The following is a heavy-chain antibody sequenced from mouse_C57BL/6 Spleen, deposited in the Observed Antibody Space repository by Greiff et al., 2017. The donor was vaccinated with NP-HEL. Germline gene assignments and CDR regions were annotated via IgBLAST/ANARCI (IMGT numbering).Heavy chain of an antibody. CDR3: ARYYDGYYVDAMDY. Sequence: VQLQQSGPELVKPGASVKISCKASGYTFTDYYMNWVKQSHGKSLEWIGDINPNNGGTSYNQKFKGKATLTVDKSSSTAYMELRSLTSEDSAVYYCARYYDGYYVDAMDYWGQGTSVTVSS. CDR2: INPNNGGT. D-gene: IGHD2-3*01. CDR1: GYTFTDYY. V-gene: IGHV1-26*01. J-gene: IGHJ4*01.